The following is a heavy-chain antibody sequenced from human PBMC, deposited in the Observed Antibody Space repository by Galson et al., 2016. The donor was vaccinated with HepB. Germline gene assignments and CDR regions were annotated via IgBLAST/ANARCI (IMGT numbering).Heavy chain of an antibody. D-gene: IGHD6-13*01. CDR2: LHSGGNT. Sequence: SLRLSCAASGFTVSDYYMTWVRQAPGKGLEWVSLLHSGGNTYYADSVKGRFTISRDNSKNTLYLQMNRLRAEDTAVYYCARVDGARTIAATGTGYLIHWGQGTLVTVSS. J-gene: IGHJ4*02. CDR3: ARVDGARTIAATGTGYLIH. CDR1: GFTVSDYY. V-gene: IGHV3-53*01.